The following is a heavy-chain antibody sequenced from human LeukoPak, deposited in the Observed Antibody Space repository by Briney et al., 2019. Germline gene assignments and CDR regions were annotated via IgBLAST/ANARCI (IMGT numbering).Heavy chain of an antibody. CDR3: ARGSLLRYFDWLLSYYFDY. J-gene: IGHJ4*02. D-gene: IGHD3-9*01. CDR1: AFIFSGHW. CDR2: IKEDGSER. Sequence: PGGSLRLSCEGSAFIFSGHWMNWVRQTPGKGLEWVASIKEDGSERQYVDSVKGRFSISGDNAKNSLYLQMNSLRAEDTAVYYCARGSLLRYFDWLLSYYFDYWGQGTLVTVSS. V-gene: IGHV3-7*03.